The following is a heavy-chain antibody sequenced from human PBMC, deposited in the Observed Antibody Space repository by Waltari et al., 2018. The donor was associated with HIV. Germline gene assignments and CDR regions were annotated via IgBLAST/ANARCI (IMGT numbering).Heavy chain of an antibody. J-gene: IGHJ4*01. CDR3: ARAFGVVSGAPKFFDF. V-gene: IGHV3-23*01. Sequence: EVQLLESGGKLVPPGGSLRLSCEVTGFTFSNYFMNWVRQAPGKWLQWVSGISSDGESSFYVDSLKGRATVSSDNMKNTVFLDITNLKVEDTATYYCARAFGVVSGAPKFFDFWGRGTLVSVS. CDR1: GFTFSNYF. D-gene: IGHD3-3*01. CDR2: ISSDGESS.